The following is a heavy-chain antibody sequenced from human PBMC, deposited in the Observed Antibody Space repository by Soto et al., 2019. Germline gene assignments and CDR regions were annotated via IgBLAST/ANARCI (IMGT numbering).Heavy chain of an antibody. CDR2: IYSGGST. Sequence: GGSLRLSCAASGFTVSSNYRSWVRQAPGKGLEWVSVIYSGGSTYYADSVKGRFTISRDNSKNTLYLQMNSLRAEDTAVYYCARDMYGDYDAFDIWGQGTMVTVSS. V-gene: IGHV3-66*01. CDR1: GFTVSSNY. D-gene: IGHD4-17*01. J-gene: IGHJ3*02. CDR3: ARDMYGDYDAFDI.